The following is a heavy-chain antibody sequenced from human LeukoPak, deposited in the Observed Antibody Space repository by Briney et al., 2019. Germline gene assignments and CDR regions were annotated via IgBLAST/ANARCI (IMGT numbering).Heavy chain of an antibody. V-gene: IGHV3-53*01. Sequence: GGSLRLSCAASGLTVSGNYLTWVRQAPGKGLEWVSVIYTGSSTYYADSVKGRFTTSRDNSKNTLYLQMNSLRAEDTAVYYCARARSSYYYAMDVWGQGTTVTVS. J-gene: IGHJ6*02. CDR3: ARARSSYYYAMDV. CDR1: GLTVSGNY. CDR2: IYTGSST.